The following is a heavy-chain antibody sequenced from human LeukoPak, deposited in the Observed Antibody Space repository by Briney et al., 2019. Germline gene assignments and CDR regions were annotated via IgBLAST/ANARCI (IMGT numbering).Heavy chain of an antibody. Sequence: PGRSLRLSCVASGFTFSSYAMHWVRQAPGKGLEWVAVIYYDGRNKYYADSVKGRFTISRDNSKNTVYLQMNSLRAEDTAVYYCARLHRGVRELYWGPGTLVTVSS. V-gene: IGHV3-33*01. CDR3: ARLHRGVRELY. CDR1: GFTFSSYA. CDR2: IYYDGRNK. D-gene: IGHD3-10*01. J-gene: IGHJ4*02.